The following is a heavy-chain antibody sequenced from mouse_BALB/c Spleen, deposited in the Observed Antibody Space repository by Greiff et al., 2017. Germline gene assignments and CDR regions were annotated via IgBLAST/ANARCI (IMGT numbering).Heavy chain of an antibody. D-gene: IGHD2-2*01. J-gene: IGHJ1*01. Sequence: VQLQQSGPGLVKPSQSLSLTCTVTGYSITSDYAWNWIRQFPGNKLEWMGYISYSGSTSYNPSLKSRISITRDTSKNQFFLQLNSVTTEDTATYYCARGGLRDWYFDVWGAGTTVTVSS. CDR3: ARGGLRDWYFDV. V-gene: IGHV3-2*02. CDR1: GYSITSDYA. CDR2: ISYSGST.